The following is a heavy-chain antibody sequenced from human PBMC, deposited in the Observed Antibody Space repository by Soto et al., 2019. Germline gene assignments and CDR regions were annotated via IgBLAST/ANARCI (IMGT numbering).Heavy chain of an antibody. CDR1: RGTFSSYA. V-gene: IGHV1-69*01. CDR3: ARDSNYDSSDYPYYFAY. J-gene: IGHJ4*02. D-gene: IGHD3-22*01. CDR2: TIAIFGTA. Sequence: QVQLVQSGAEVEKPGSSVKISCKASRGTFSSYAISWVRQAPGQGLEWMGGTIAIFGTANYAQKFQGRVTITADESTSTAYKELRSLRSEDTAEYYCARDSNYDSSDYPYYFAYWGQGTLVTVSS.